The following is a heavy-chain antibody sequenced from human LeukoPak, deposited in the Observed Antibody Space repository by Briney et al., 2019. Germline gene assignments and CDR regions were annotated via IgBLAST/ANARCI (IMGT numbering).Heavy chain of an antibody. Sequence: VKISCKASGYTFKDYNMHWVPQAPGKGIEWMGRIDPEDGQVIYGEAFRGRVTISADTSEDTIHMELTSLTSDDTAMYFCARVTGLLQLDYWGQGTLVTVSS. CDR2: IDPEDGQV. J-gene: IGHJ4*02. CDR1: GYTFKDYN. CDR3: ARVTGLLQLDY. D-gene: IGHD1-26*01. V-gene: IGHV1-69-2*01.